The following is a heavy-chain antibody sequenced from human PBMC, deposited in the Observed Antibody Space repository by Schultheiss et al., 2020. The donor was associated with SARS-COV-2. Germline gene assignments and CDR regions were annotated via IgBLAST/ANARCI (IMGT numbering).Heavy chain of an antibody. V-gene: IGHV4-39*02. CDR2: MFYTDNT. CDR1: GGSISSGGYY. CDR3: ARDQVVGDYDLVD. Sequence: SETLSLTCTVSGGSISSGGYYWSWIRQHPGKGLEWIGSMFYTDNTYYNPPLKSRVTISADTSKNQFSLKLSSVTAADTAVYYCARDQVVGDYDLVDWGQGTLVTVSS. J-gene: IGHJ4*02. D-gene: IGHD5-12*01.